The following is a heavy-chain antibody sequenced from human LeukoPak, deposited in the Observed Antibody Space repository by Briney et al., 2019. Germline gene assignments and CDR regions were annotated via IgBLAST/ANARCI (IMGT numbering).Heavy chain of an antibody. V-gene: IGHV3-30*18. CDR1: GFTFSSYG. Sequence: GGPLRLSCEASGFTFSSYGMHWVRQAPGKGLEWVAVISYDGSNKNYADSVKGRFTISRDNSKNTLYLQMNSLRAEDTAVYYCAKGWNYVDYWGQGTLVTVSS. CDR3: AKGWNYVDY. J-gene: IGHJ4*02. CDR2: ISYDGSNK. D-gene: IGHD1-1*01.